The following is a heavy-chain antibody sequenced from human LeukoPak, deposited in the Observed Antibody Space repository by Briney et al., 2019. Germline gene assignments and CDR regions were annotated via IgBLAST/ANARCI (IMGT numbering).Heavy chain of an antibody. CDR1: GGSISSYD. Sequence: SETLSLTCTFSGGSISSYDCSWIRQPPGKGLERIGNIYDSGSTNYNPSLKSRVTISVDTSKNQCSLKLSSVTAADTAVYYCARHSIRGSSLSYFDYWGQGTLVNVSS. D-gene: IGHD3-3*02. J-gene: IGHJ4*02. CDR2: IYDSGST. CDR3: ARHSIRGSSLSYFDY. V-gene: IGHV4-59*01.